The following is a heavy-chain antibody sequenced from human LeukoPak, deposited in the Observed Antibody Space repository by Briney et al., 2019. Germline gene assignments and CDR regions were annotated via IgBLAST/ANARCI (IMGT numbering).Heavy chain of an antibody. J-gene: IGHJ6*03. D-gene: IGHD3-10*01. CDR2: IKQDGSEK. Sequence: GGSLRLSCAASGFTFSSYWMSWVRQAPGKGLEWVANIKQDGSEKYYVDSVKGRFTISRDNAKNSLYLQMNSLRAEDTAVYYCARGTDGSGSYFSVLIYYYYYMDVWGKGTTVTVSS. V-gene: IGHV3-7*01. CDR1: GFTFSSYW. CDR3: ARGTDGSGSYFSVLIYYYYYMDV.